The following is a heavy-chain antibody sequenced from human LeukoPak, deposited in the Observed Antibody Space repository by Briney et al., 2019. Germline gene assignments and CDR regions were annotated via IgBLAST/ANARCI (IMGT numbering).Heavy chain of an antibody. CDR2: ISSSSSYI. CDR3: ARDVCSGGSCYSFDY. J-gene: IGHJ4*02. D-gene: IGHD2-15*01. CDR1: GFTFSGYS. Sequence: DPGGSLRLSCAASGFTFSGYSMNWVRQAPGKGLEWVSSISSSSSYIYYADSVKGRFTISRDNAKNSLYLQMNSLRAEDTAVYYCARDVCSGGSCYSFDYWGQGTLVTVSS. V-gene: IGHV3-21*01.